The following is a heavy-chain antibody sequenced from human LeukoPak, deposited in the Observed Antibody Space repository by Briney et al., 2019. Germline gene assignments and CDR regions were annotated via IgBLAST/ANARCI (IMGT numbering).Heavy chain of an antibody. CDR1: GGSISSSSYY. Sequence: PSETLSLTCTVSGGSISSSSYYWGWIRQPPGKGLEWIGSIYHSGSTYYNPSLKSRVTISIDTSKNQFSLKLSSVTAADTAVYYCARGIRIFGVSNEPKDYYYYHMDVWGKGTTVTVSS. CDR2: IYHSGST. J-gene: IGHJ6*03. CDR3: ARGIRIFGVSNEPKDYYYYHMDV. V-gene: IGHV4-39*07. D-gene: IGHD3-3*01.